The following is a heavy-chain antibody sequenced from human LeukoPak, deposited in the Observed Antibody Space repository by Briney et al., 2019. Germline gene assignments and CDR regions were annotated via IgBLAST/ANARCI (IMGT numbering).Heavy chain of an antibody. CDR2: IYHSGST. J-gene: IGHJ4*02. CDR1: GGSISSGGYS. V-gene: IGHV4-30-2*01. CDR3: ARGRDFDY. Sequence: SETLSLTCAVSGGSISSGGYSWSWIRQPPGKGLEWIGYIYHSGSTYYNPSLKSRVTISVDRSKNQFSLKLSSVTAADTAVYYCARGRDFDYWGQGTLSPSPQ.